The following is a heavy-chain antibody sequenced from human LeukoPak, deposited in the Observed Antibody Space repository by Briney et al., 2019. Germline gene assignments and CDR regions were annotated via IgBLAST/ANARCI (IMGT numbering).Heavy chain of an antibody. CDR1: GFTFSSYG. Sequence: GGTLRLSCAASGFTFSSYGMSWVRQAPGKGLEWVSSISSSSSYIYYADSVKGRFTISRDNAKNSLYLQMNSLRAEDTAVYYCARGGLSAVDYWGQGTLVTVSS. CDR2: ISSSSSYI. V-gene: IGHV3-21*01. CDR3: ARGGLSAVDY. J-gene: IGHJ4*02. D-gene: IGHD2/OR15-2a*01.